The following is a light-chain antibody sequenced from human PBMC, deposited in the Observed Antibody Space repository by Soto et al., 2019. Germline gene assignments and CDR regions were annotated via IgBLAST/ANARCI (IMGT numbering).Light chain of an antibody. Sequence: EIVLTQSPGTLSLSPGERATLSCRASQSVSSSYLAWYQQKPGQAPRLLIYGASSRATGIPDRFSGSGSGTDLPLTIRRLEPEDFAVYYCQQYGSSPITFGQGTRLEIK. CDR1: QSVSSSY. J-gene: IGKJ5*01. CDR2: GAS. V-gene: IGKV3-20*01. CDR3: QQYGSSPIT.